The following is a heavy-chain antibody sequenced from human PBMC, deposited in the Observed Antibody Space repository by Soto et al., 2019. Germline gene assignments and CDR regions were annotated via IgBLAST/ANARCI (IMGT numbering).Heavy chain of an antibody. CDR2: ISRKGDNT. CDR3: GKGFGNYWAFDY. Sequence: GGSLRLSSSASGFTFSSHPMHWVRQAPGQGLEYLSAISRKGDNTYYADSVKGRFTISRDNSKNTLYLQMNSLRAEDTAVYYCGKGFGNYWAFDYWGQGTLVTVSS. CDR1: GFTFSSHP. J-gene: IGHJ4*02. V-gene: IGHV3-64*04. D-gene: IGHD1-26*01.